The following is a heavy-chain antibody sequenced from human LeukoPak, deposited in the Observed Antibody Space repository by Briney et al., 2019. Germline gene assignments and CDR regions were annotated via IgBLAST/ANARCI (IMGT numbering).Heavy chain of an antibody. Sequence: PSQTLSLTCTVSGGSISSGGYYWSWLRQHPGKGLEWIGYIYYSGSTYYNPSLKSRFTISVDTSKNQFSLKLSSVTAADTAVYYCAGLDQRDYYSGMDVGGQGTTVTVPS. CDR2: IYYSGST. D-gene: IGHD3-9*01. V-gene: IGHV4-31*03. J-gene: IGHJ6*02. CDR1: GGSISSGGYY. CDR3: AGLDQRDYYSGMDV.